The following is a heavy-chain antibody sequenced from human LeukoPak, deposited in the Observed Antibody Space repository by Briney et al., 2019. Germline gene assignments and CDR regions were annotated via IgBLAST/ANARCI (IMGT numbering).Heavy chain of an antibody. CDR1: GFTFSSYW. Sequence: GGTLRLSCAASGFTFSSYWMSWVRQAPGKGLEWVANIKQDGSEKYYVDSVKGRFTISRDNAKNSLYLQMNSLRAEDTAVYYCARDRVTMVRGVNYYFDYWGQGTLVTVSS. D-gene: IGHD3-10*01. CDR2: IKQDGSEK. CDR3: ARDRVTMVRGVNYYFDY. V-gene: IGHV3-7*05. J-gene: IGHJ4*02.